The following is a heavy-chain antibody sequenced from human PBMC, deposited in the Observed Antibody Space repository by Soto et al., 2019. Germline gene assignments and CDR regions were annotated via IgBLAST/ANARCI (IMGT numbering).Heavy chain of an antibody. CDR2: VSGSGYNT. J-gene: IGHJ5*02. CDR1: GFTFSTYA. V-gene: IGHV3-23*01. CDR3: AKATRVGSIINRFHP. D-gene: IGHD1-26*01. Sequence: GGSLRLSCTASGFTFSTYAMNWVRQAPGKGLEWVSGVSGSGYNTFYADSVKGRFTISRDNPRNTLYLQMDNLRAEDTAVYYCAKATRVGSIINRFHPWGQGNLVTVSS.